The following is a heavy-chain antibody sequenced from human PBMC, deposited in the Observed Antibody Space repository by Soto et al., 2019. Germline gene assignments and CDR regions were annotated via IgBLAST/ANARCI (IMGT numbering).Heavy chain of an antibody. D-gene: IGHD3-9*01. CDR1: SGSINNYY. CDR3: TSLDLKYWIDP. CDR2: IYYSGVT. J-gene: IGHJ5*02. V-gene: IGHV4-59*01. Sequence: SETLSLTCTVSSGSINNYYWNWIRQPPGKGLEWIGYIYYSGVTNYNPSLKSRVSISVDTSKNQFSLRLNSVTAADTAVYCCTSLDLKYWIDPWGQGTLVTVSS.